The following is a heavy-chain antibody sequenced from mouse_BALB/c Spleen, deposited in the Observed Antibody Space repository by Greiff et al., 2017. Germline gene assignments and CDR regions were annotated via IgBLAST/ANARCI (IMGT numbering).Heavy chain of an antibody. V-gene: IGHV5-6-3*01. CDR1: GFTFSSYA. D-gene: IGHD2-4*01. Sequence: EVKLMESGGGLVKPGGSLKLSCAASGFTFSSYAMSWVRQTPEKRLEWVASINSNGGSTYYPDSVKGRFTISRDNAKNTLYLQMSSLKSEDTAMYYCARDDDYGYAMDYWGQGTSVTVSS. CDR2: INSNGGST. CDR3: ARDDDYGYAMDY. J-gene: IGHJ4*01.